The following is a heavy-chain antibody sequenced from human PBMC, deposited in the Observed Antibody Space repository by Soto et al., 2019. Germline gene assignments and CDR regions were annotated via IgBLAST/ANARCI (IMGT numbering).Heavy chain of an antibody. V-gene: IGHV3-72*01. Sequence: EVQLVESGGGLVQPGGSPRLSCAVSGFTFSDYYMDWVRQAPGKGLEWVGRSRNKANSYSTEYAASVKGRFTISRDESKNSLFLQMNSLKTEDTALYYCTRYSGNYYRSLDYWGQGTLVTVSS. CDR2: SRNKANSYST. CDR1: GFTFSDYY. D-gene: IGHD1-26*01. J-gene: IGHJ4*02. CDR3: TRYSGNYYRSLDY.